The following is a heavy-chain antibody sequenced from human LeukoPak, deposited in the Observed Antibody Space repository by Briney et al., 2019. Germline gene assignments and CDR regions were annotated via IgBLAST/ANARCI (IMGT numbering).Heavy chain of an antibody. CDR2: IYYSGST. Sequence: PSETLSLTCTVSGGSISSTTSYWGWIRQPPGKGLEWIGRIYYSGSTFYNPSLKSRVTISVDTSKNQLSLRLSSVTAADTAVYYCARHGSTDYFDYWGQGTLVTVSS. CDR1: GGSISSTTSY. D-gene: IGHD2-2*03. CDR3: ARHGSTDYFDY. J-gene: IGHJ4*02. V-gene: IGHV4-39*01.